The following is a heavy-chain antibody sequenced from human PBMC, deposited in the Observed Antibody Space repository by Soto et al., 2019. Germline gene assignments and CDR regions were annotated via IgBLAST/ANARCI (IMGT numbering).Heavy chain of an antibody. J-gene: IGHJ4*02. Sequence: QVQLQESGPGLLKPSETLSLTCTVSYASINNYHWTWIRQPPGKGLEWIAYVYYTGTTNFNPSLKRRVPISMDTSRNQFSLKLRSVTAADKAVYYCATLRGLGEVSPYFDSWGQGLMVPVSS. V-gene: IGHV4-59*08. CDR2: VYYTGTT. D-gene: IGHD3-10*01. CDR3: ATLRGLGEVSPYFDS. CDR1: YASINNYH.